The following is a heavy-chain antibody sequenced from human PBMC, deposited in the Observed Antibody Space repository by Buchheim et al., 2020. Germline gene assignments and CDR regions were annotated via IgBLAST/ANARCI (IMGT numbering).Heavy chain of an antibody. CDR1: GYRFTSYW. J-gene: IGHJ6*02. CDR2: IYPGDSAP. CDR3: ARVRLQGVYYYYGMDV. V-gene: IGHV5-51*03. Sequence: EVQLVQSGAEVKKPGESLKISCKGSGYRFTSYWIGWVRQMPGKGLEWVGIIYPGDSAPRYSPSFPGQVTISADKSISTDYLQWSSLKASDTAMYYCARVRLQGVYYYYGMDVWGQGTT.